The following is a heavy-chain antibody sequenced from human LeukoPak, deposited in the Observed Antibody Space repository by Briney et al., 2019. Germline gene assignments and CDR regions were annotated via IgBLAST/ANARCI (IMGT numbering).Heavy chain of an antibody. D-gene: IGHD2-15*01. CDR1: GFTFSSYG. J-gene: IGHJ6*02. CDR3: AKDLGYCSGGSCYSDVYYGMDV. Sequence: PGRSLRLSCAASGFTFSSYGMHWVRQAPGKGLEWVAVISYDGNNKYYADSVKGRFTISRDNSKNTLYLQMNSLRAEDTAVYYCAKDLGYCSGGSCYSDVYYGMDVWGQGTTVTVSS. CDR2: ISYDGNNK. V-gene: IGHV3-30*18.